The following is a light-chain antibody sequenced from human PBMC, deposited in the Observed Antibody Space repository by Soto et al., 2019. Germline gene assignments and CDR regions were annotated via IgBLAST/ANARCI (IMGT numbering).Light chain of an antibody. J-gene: IGLJ3*02. V-gene: IGLV1-44*01. CDR3: AAWDDSLNGRV. CDR1: SSNIGSNT. Sequence: QSVLTQPPSASGTPGQRVTISCSGSSSNIGSNTVNWYQQLPGTAPKLLIYSNNQRPSGVPDRFSGSKSGNAASLAISGLQYEDEADYYCAAWDDSLNGRVFGGGTKLTVL. CDR2: SNN.